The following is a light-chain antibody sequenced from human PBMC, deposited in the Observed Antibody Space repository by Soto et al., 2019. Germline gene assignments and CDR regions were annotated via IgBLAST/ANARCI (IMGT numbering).Light chain of an antibody. V-gene: IGKV3-20*01. Sequence: PAERATLSCRASRTVDGNYLAWYHQKPGQATRLLIHSASTRAPGIPDRFSASGAGTDLTITISRLEPEDAEVYDGQQYSASPRTFGPGTKVDIK. CDR2: SAS. CDR3: QQYSASPRT. J-gene: IGKJ3*01. CDR1: RTVDGNY.